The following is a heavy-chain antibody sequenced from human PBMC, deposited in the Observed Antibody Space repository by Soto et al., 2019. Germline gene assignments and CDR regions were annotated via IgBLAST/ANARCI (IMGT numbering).Heavy chain of an antibody. Sequence: EVQLVESGGGLVKPGGSLRLSCVASGFTFSTYSMNLVRQAPGKGLEWVSTIGTRSDIYYAESVKGRFTISRDNAKNSLPLQMNSLSVEETAVYYCAREETAWPLAYGLDVWGQGPAVTVSS. CDR2: IGTRSDI. V-gene: IGHV3-21*02. D-gene: IGHD2-21*02. CDR1: GFTFSTYS. CDR3: AREETAWPLAYGLDV. J-gene: IGHJ6*02.